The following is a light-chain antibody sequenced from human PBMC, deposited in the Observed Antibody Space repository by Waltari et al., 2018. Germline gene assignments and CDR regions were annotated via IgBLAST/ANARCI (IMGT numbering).Light chain of an antibody. CDR1: TNDIGRWKA. CDR3: CSFRNGNQYV. Sequence: QSALTQPPSVSKSLGQSVTIPCTGTTNDIGRWKAVSWYQVHSGTAPRLVIYDVSKRPSGVSNRFSGSRSDNTASLTISGLQAEDEADYYCCSFRNGNQYVFGGGTRLTVL. V-gene: IGLV2-11*01. J-gene: IGLJ3*02. CDR2: DVS.